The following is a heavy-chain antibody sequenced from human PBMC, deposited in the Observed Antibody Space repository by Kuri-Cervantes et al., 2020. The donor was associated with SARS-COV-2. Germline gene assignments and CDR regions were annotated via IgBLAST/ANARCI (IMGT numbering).Heavy chain of an antibody. CDR2: IYYSGST. J-gene: IGHJ2*01. V-gene: IGHV4-59*01. CDR1: GGSISSYY. D-gene: IGHD3-10*01. Sequence: GSLRLSCTVSGGSISSYYWSWIRQPPGKGLEYIGYIYYSGSTNYNPSLKGRVTISVDTSRNQLSLKLSSVTAADTAVYYCARGCGEWLRYWYFDLWGRGTLVTVSS. CDR3: ARGCGEWLRYWYFDL.